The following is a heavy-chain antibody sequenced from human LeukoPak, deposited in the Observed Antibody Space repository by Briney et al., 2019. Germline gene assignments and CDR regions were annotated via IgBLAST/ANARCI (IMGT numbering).Heavy chain of an antibody. D-gene: IGHD3-3*01. CDR2: ISYDGSNK. CDR3: ARDLYDFWSGMDV. Sequence: GGSLRLSCAASGFTFSSYAMHWVRQAPGKGLEWVAVISYDGSNKYYADSVKGRFTISRDNSKNTLYLQMNSLRAEDTAVYYCARDLYDFWSGMDVWGQGTTVTVSS. CDR1: GFTFSSYA. V-gene: IGHV3-30-3*01. J-gene: IGHJ6*02.